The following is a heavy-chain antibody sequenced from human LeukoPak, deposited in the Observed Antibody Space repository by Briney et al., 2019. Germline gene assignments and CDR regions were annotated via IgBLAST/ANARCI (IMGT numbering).Heavy chain of an antibody. CDR2: IKGDGSET. J-gene: IGHJ4*02. Sequence: GGSLRLSCAASGFIFSNNWMSRVRQAPGKGLEWVANIKGDGSETYYVDSVKGRFTISRDNTRNSLYLQMNSLRADDTATYYCTRDDFSGSYCDWGQGTLVTVSS. V-gene: IGHV3-7*01. CDR3: TRDDFSGSYCD. CDR1: GFIFSNNW. D-gene: IGHD1-26*01.